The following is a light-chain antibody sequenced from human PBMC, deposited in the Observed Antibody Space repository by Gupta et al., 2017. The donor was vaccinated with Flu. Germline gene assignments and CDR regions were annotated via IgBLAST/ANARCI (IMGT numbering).Light chain of an antibody. CDR1: NSNIGMNY. CDR2: KSN. CDR3: ATWDDSLSAVV. V-gene: IGLV1-47*01. Sequence: NSNIGMNYVYWYQQLQGAAPKLIIYKSNQRPSGVPDRFSGSKSGTSASLAISGLRSEDEAEYYCATWDDSLSAVVFGGGTKLTVL. J-gene: IGLJ2*01.